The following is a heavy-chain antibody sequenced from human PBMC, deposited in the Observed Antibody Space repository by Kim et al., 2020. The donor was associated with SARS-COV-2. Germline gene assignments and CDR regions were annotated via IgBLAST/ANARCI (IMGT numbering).Heavy chain of an antibody. J-gene: IGHJ6*02. D-gene: IGHD3-10*01. Sequence: GGSLRLSCAASGFTFGIYAMHWVRQAPGKGLEYVSAISSNGGSTFYANSVNGRFTISRDNSKNTLYLQMGSLRAEDMAVYYCASLWFGELEGAYGLDVWGQGTTVTVSS. CDR1: GFTFGIYA. CDR3: ASLWFGELEGAYGLDV. V-gene: IGHV3-64*01. CDR2: ISSNGGST.